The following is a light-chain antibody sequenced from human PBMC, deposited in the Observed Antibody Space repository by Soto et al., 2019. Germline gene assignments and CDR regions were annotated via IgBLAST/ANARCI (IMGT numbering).Light chain of an antibody. CDR3: SSYRSSNTYV. J-gene: IGLJ1*01. CDR1: SSDVGGYNY. Sequence: QSALTQPASVSGSPGQSITISCTGTSSDVGGYNYVSWYQQHPGKPPKLMIYEVNDRPSGVSNRFSGSKSGNTASLTISGLQAEDEADYYCSSYRSSNTYVFGTGTKLTVL. CDR2: EVN. V-gene: IGLV2-14*01.